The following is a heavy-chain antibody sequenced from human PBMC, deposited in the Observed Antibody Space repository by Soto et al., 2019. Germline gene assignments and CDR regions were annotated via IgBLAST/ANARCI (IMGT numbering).Heavy chain of an antibody. CDR1: GFTFSSYW. CDR2: IKQDGSEK. Sequence: GESLKISCAASGFTFSSYWMSWVRQAPGKGLEWVANIKQDGSEKYYVDSVKGRFTISRDNAKNSLYLQMNSLRAEDTAVYYCARVGGIVLMVYANFDYWGQGTLVTVSS. CDR3: ARVGGIVLMVYANFDY. J-gene: IGHJ4*02. V-gene: IGHV3-7*01. D-gene: IGHD2-8*01.